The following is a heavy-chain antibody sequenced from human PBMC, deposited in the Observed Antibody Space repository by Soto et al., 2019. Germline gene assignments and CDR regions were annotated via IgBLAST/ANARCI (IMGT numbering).Heavy chain of an antibody. Sequence: SETLSLTCTVCGGFISSSSYYCGWIRQPPGKGLEWIGSIYYSGSTYYSPSLNSRVTISVDPSTNQFSLQLSSVTAADTAVYYCARHWVLAAAGTAPGLFDYWRQGTLVTVS. CDR1: GGFISSSSYY. CDR2: IYYSGST. CDR3: ARHWVLAAAGTAPGLFDY. J-gene: IGHJ4*02. D-gene: IGHD6-13*01. V-gene: IGHV4-39*01.